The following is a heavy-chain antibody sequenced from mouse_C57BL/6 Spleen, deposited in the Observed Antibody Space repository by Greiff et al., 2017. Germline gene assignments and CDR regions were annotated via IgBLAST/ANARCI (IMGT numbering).Heavy chain of an antibody. D-gene: IGHD1-1*01. CDR3: ARGGYYYGSSYLGWYFDV. Sequence: EVQLVESGGDLVKPGGSLKLSCAASGFTFSSYGMSWVRQTPDKRLEWVATISSGGSYTYYPDSVKGRFTISRDNAKNTLYLQMSSLKSEDTAMYYCARGGYYYGSSYLGWYFDVWGTGTTVTVSS. CDR2: ISSGGSYT. J-gene: IGHJ1*03. V-gene: IGHV5-6*01. CDR1: GFTFSSYG.